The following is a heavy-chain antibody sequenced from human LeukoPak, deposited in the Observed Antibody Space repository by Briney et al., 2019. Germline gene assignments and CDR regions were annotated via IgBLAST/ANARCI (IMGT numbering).Heavy chain of an antibody. J-gene: IGHJ4*02. CDR3: TKAKGQSWLFSHY. CDR1: GFTFSSYA. Sequence: GGSLRLSCAASGFTFSSYAMHWVRQAPGKGLKWVAIIRYDGSNKYYADSVKGRFTVSRDNSKSTVYLQMNDLRGEDTAVYYCTKAKGQSWLFSHYWGRGTLVTVSS. D-gene: IGHD3-22*01. CDR2: IRYDGSNK. V-gene: IGHV3-30*02.